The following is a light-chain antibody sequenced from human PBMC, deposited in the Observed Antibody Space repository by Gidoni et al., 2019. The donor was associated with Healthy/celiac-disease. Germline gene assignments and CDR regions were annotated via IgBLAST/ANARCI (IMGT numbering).Light chain of an antibody. CDR2: LNSDGSH. CDR3: QTWGTGIHVV. Sequence: QLVLTQSPSASASLGASVKLTCTLSSGHSSYAIAWHQQQPEKGPRYLMKLNSDGSHNKGDGIPDRFSGSSSGAERYLTISSRQSEDEADYYCQTWGTGIHVVFGGGTKLTVL. V-gene: IGLV4-69*01. J-gene: IGLJ2*01. CDR1: SGHSSYA.